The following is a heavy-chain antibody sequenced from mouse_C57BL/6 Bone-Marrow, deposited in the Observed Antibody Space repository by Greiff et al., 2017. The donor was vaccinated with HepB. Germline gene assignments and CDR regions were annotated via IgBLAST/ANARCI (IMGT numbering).Heavy chain of an antibody. CDR3: ATLYDGYLAY. D-gene: IGHD2-3*01. CDR1: GYNFTSYW. V-gene: IGHV1-64*01. CDR2: IHPNSGST. J-gene: IGHJ3*01. Sequence: QVQLQQSGAELVKPGASVKLSCKASGYNFTSYWMHWVKQRPGQGLEWIGMIHPNSGSTNYNEKFKSKATLTVDKSSSTAYMQLSSLTSEDSAVYYCATLYDGYLAYWGQGTLVTVSA.